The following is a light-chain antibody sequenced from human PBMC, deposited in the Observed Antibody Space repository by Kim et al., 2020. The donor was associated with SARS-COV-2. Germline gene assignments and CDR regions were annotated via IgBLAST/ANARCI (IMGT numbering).Light chain of an antibody. J-gene: IGLJ2*01. CDR1: NIGSKS. CDR3: QVWDSYSDHVV. Sequence: AQGKTARITCGGNNIGSKSVHWYQQKPGQAPGLVIYYDSDRPSGIPERFSGSNSGNTATLTISRVEAGDEADYYCQVWDSYSDHVVFGGGTQLTVL. CDR2: YDS. V-gene: IGLV3-21*04.